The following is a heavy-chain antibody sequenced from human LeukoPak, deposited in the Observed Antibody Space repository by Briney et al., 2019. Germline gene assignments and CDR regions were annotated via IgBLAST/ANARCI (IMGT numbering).Heavy chain of an antibody. CDR1: GYSITSYW. CDR3: ARAGLGCSSTSCPDAFDI. D-gene: IGHD2-2*01. V-gene: IGHV5-51*01. Sequence: GESLKISCKASGYSITSYWIVCVLQLAPKSLEWMGTIFPGDSGTRYSPSFQGQVTISDDKSISTAYLQWSSLKASDTAMYYCARAGLGCSSTSCPDAFDIWGQGTMVTVSS. CDR2: IFPGDSGT. J-gene: IGHJ3*02.